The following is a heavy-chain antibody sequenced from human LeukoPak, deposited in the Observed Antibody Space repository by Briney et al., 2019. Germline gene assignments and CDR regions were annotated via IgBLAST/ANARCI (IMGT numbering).Heavy chain of an antibody. V-gene: IGHV3-11*01. CDR2: ISRSGGYI. CDR3: AREGPMLRGVIGGKIDY. D-gene: IGHD3-10*01. J-gene: IGHJ4*02. Sequence: PGGSLRLSCAASGFTFSDYYMSWIRQAPGKGLEWVSYISRSGGYISYADSVKGRFTISRDNAKNSLYPQMNSLRAEDTAVYYCAREGPMLRGVIGGKIDYWGQGTLVTVSS. CDR1: GFTFSDYY.